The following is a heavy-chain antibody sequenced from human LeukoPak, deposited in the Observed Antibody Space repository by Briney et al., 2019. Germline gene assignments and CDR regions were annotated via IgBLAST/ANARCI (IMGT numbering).Heavy chain of an antibody. D-gene: IGHD6-19*01. CDR2: VSPSSSSI. CDR1: GFTSSSYG. J-gene: IGHJ4*02. Sequence: GGSLRLSCAASGFTSSSYGMNWVRQAPGTGLEWVSYVSPSSSSIYYADSVKGRFTISRDNAKNSLYLQMNSLRAEDTAVYYCAREHTPYGSGCTAAYWGQGTLVTVSS. V-gene: IGHV3-48*01. CDR3: AREHTPYGSGCTAAY.